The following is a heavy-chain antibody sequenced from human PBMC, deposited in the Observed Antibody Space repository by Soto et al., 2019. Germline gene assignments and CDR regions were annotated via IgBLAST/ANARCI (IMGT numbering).Heavy chain of an antibody. D-gene: IGHD3-9*01. CDR1: VFTFSGYS. V-gene: IGHV3-48*02. J-gene: IGHJ4*02. CDR3: AREDILGVRSFDY. Sequence: VGSLRLSCASSVFTFSGYSVNWVRHSPGKGLEWVSYISSGSKTIYYAESVKGRFTVSRDNARNSQYLQMNSLRDEDTAVYYCAREDILGVRSFDYWGQGTLVNVSS. CDR2: ISSGSKTI.